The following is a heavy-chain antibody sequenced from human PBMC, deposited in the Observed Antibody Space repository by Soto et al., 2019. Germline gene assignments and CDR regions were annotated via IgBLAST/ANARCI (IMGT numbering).Heavy chain of an antibody. CDR3: ARGGVDWSSTSGYRDY. V-gene: IGHV3-21*01. CDR2: ISSSSSYI. D-gene: IGHD2-2*01. J-gene: IGHJ4*02. Sequence: EVQLVESGGGLVKPGGSLRLSCAASGFTFSSYSMNWVRQPPGKGLEWVSSISSSSSYIYYADSVKGRFTISRDNAKNSLYLQMRSLRAEDTAVYYCARGGVDWSSTSGYRDYWGQGTLVTVSS. CDR1: GFTFSSYS.